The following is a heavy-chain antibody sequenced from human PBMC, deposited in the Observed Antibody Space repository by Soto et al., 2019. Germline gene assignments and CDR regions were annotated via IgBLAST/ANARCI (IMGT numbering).Heavy chain of an antibody. CDR1: GGSFSGYY. CDR2: INAGGST. V-gene: IGHV4-34*01. Sequence: VQLRQWGAGLLRPSETLSLTCAVYGGSFSGYYWSWIRQSPGKGLEWIGEINAGGSTNYNPYLKSRVTLSIDTSRNQFSLKLSAVTAADTAVFFCASRMGSGRYFFDHWGPGTLVTVSS. J-gene: IGHJ4*02. CDR3: ASRMGSGRYFFDH. D-gene: IGHD3-10*01.